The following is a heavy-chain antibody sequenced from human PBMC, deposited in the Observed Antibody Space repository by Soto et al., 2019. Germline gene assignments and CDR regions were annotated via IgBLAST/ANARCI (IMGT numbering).Heavy chain of an antibody. CDR3: ARKQAGFFFGIDY. J-gene: IGHJ4*02. CDR2: IDDSGYT. CDR1: GGSISTGGYY. V-gene: IGHV4-31*03. D-gene: IGHD3-3*01. Sequence: SETLSLTCTVSGGSISTGGYYWSWIRQYPGKGLEWLGYIDDSGYTFYNPSLQSRLTLSMDTSKNQFSLKLSSATAADTAVYFCARKQAGFFFGIDYWGQGTLGTVSS.